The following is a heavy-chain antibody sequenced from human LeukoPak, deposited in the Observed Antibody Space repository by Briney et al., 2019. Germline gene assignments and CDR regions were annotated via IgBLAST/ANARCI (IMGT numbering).Heavy chain of an antibody. V-gene: IGHV4-34*01. D-gene: IGHD7-27*01. CDR2: INHSGST. CDR3: ARSHWGPFDSRIANWFGP. CDR1: GGSFSGYY. J-gene: IGHJ5*02. Sequence: SETLSLTCAVYGGSFSGYYWSWIRQPPGKGLEWIGEINHSGSTNYSPSLKSRVTISVDTSKNQFSLKLSSVTAADTAVYYCARSHWGPFDSRIANWFGPWGQGTLVTVSS.